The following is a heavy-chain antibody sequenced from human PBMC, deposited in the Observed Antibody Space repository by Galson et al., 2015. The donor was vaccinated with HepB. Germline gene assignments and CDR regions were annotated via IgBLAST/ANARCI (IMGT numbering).Heavy chain of an antibody. J-gene: IGHJ4*02. V-gene: IGHV1-2*06. CDR1: GYTFTGFY. CDR3: ARGAATWLLKTYFDY. D-gene: IGHD3-22*01. CDR2: INTDTGDT. Sequence: SVKVSCKASGYTFTGFYVHWVRQAPGQGLEWMGRINTDTGDTDSGQKVQGRVAMTRDTSSSTAYLELTGLRSDDTAVYYCARGAATWLLKTYFDYWGRGPLVTVSS.